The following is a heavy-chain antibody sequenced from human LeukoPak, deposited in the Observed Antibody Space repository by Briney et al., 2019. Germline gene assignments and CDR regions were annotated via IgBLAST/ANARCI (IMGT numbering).Heavy chain of an antibody. CDR2: ISYDGSNE. CDR1: GFTFSSYV. D-gene: IGHD3-22*01. V-gene: IGHV3-30*04. J-gene: IGHJ5*02. Sequence: GGSLRLSCAASGFTFSSYVMHWVRQAPGKGLEWVAIISYDGSNEYYADSVKGRFTISRDNSKNTLYLQMNSLRAEDTAVYYCARDLFDNYYDSPWGQGTLVTVSS. CDR3: ARDLFDNYYDSP.